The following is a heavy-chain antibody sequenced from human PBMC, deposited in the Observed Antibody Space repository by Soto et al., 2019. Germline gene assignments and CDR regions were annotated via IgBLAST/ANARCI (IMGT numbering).Heavy chain of an antibody. CDR2: ISASNGNT. CDR3: ARDEAAGNFDY. V-gene: IGHV1-18*01. J-gene: IGHJ4*01. Sequence: QVQLVQSGAEMKKPGAPVKVYCKSSGYTVTSYGISWVRQAPGKGLEWMGWISASNGNTNYAQKLLGRGTMTTYTATGTAYMELRSLRSDDTAVYYCARDEAAGNFDYWGHGTLVTVSS. CDR1: GYTVTSYG. D-gene: IGHD6-13*01.